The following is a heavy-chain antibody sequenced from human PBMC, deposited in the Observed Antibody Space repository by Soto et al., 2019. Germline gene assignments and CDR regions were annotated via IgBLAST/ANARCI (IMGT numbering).Heavy chain of an antibody. CDR1: GWTLTELS. J-gene: IGHJ6*02. V-gene: IGHV1-24*01. CDR2: FDPEDGET. Sequence: ASVTVSCENSGWTLTELSMHGVRPAPGRGIEWMGGFDPEDGETIYAQKFQGRVTMAEDKFTDTTYMELRSLRSEDTAVDYCVSQNFRGLYYYGLDVWGQGTAVTVSS. CDR3: VSQNFRGLYYYGLDV. D-gene: IGHD1-7*01.